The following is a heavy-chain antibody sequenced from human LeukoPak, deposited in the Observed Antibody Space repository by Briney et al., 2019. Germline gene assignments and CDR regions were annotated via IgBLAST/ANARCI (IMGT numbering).Heavy chain of an antibody. CDR3: ASHIVTTTAVDY. Sequence: SETLSLTCTVAGDXITNYYCSWIRQPPGKGLEWIGYSSYSGRTNYNPSLKSRVTISVDTSKNQFSLNLGSVTVADTAVYYCASHIVTTTAVDYWGQGTLVTVSS. CDR2: SSYSGRT. J-gene: IGHJ4*02. D-gene: IGHD4-11*01. V-gene: IGHV4-59*08. CDR1: GDXITNYY.